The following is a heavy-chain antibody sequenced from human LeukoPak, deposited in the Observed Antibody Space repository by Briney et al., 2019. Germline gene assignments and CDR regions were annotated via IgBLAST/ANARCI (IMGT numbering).Heavy chain of an antibody. Sequence: GGSLRLSCAASGFTFSSYAMSWVRQAPGKGLEWVAVITGSSDTTYYADSVKGRFTISRDSSKNTLYLQMNSLRADDTAVYYCAKANWGGDYYFYYGLDVWGQGTTVTVSS. CDR2: ITGSSDTT. D-gene: IGHD7-27*01. CDR3: AKANWGGDYYFYYGLDV. V-gene: IGHV3-23*01. CDR1: GFTFSSYA. J-gene: IGHJ6*02.